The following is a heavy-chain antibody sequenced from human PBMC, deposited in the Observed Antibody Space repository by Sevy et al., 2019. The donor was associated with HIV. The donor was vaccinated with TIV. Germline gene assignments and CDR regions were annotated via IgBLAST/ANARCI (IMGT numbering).Heavy chain of an antibody. CDR1: GFTFSNAW. V-gene: IGHV3-15*01. Sequence: GGSLRLSCAASGFTFSNAWMSWVRQAPGKGLEWVGRIKSKTDGGTTDYAAPVKDRFTISRDDSKNTLYLQMNSLKTEDTAVYYCTTDDYYDSSGYYAILYYFDYWGQGTLVTVSS. CDR3: TTDDYYDSSGYYAILYYFDY. J-gene: IGHJ4*02. CDR2: IKSKTDGGTT. D-gene: IGHD3-22*01.